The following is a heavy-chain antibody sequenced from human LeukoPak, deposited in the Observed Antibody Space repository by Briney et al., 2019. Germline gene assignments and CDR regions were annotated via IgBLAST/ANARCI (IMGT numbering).Heavy chain of an antibody. J-gene: IGHJ4*02. CDR1: GFTFSSYG. CDR2: IWYDGSNK. CDR3: ARAGPGQWLIAF. Sequence: GGSLRLSCAASGFTFSSYGMHWVRQAPGKGLEWVAVIWYDGSNKYYADSVRGRFTISRDNSKNTLYLQMNSLRAEDTAVYYCARAGPGQWLIAFWGQGTLVTVSS. D-gene: IGHD6-19*01. V-gene: IGHV3-33*01.